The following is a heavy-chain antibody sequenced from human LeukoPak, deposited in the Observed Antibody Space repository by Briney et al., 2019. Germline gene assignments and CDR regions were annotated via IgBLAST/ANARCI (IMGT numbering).Heavy chain of an antibody. Sequence: GGSLRLSCAASGFTFSSYAMSWVRQAPGKGLESVSAINGSGDSTYYADSVKGRFTISRDNSKNTLYLQMNSLRAEDTALYYCAKDGDGDYYYYMDVWGKGTTVTVSS. V-gene: IGHV3-23*01. CDR1: GFTFSSYA. J-gene: IGHJ6*03. CDR2: INGSGDST. D-gene: IGHD2-21*02. CDR3: AKDGDGDYYYYMDV.